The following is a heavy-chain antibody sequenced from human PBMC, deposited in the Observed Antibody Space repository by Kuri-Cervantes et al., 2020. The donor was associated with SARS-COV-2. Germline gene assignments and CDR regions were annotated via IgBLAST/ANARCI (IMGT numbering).Heavy chain of an antibody. D-gene: IGHD2-8*01. CDR3: ARPDCTINGVCFMDV. V-gene: IGHV3-30-3*01. J-gene: IGHJ6*02. CDR2: ISYDGTNK. CDR1: GFTFSSYA. Sequence: GGSLRLSCAASGFTFSSYAMHWVRQAPGKGLEWVALISYDGTNKFYADSVKGRFTISGDNSRNTLYLQMNSLRAEDTAVFYCARPDCTINGVCFMDVWGQGTTVTVSS.